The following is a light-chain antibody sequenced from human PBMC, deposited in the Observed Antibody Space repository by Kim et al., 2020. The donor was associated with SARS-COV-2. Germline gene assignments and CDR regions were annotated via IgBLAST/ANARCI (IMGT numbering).Light chain of an antibody. CDR3: QSYDSSLSGSV. CDR2: GHN. J-gene: IGLJ3*02. Sequence: QSVLTQPPSVSGAPGQRVTISCTGGSSNIGAGYDVHWYQKLPRTAPKLLIYGHNKRPSGVPDRFSGSWSGTSASLAITGLQAEDEADYYCQSYDSSLSGSVFGGGTQLTDL. V-gene: IGLV1-40*01. CDR1: SSNIGAGYD.